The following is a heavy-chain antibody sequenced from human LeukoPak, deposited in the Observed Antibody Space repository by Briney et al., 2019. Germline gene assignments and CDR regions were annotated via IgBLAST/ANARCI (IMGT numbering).Heavy chain of an antibody. CDR2: ISGSGGST. CDR3: AKDWTGWSATYYDFWSGYLDY. Sequence: PGGSLRLSCAASGFTFSSYAMSWVRQAPGKGLEWVSAISGSGGSTYYADSVKGRFTISRDNSKNTLYLQMNSLRAEDTAVYYCAKDWTGWSATYYDFWSGYLDYWGQGTLVTVSS. J-gene: IGHJ4*02. CDR1: GFTFSSYA. D-gene: IGHD3-3*01. V-gene: IGHV3-23*01.